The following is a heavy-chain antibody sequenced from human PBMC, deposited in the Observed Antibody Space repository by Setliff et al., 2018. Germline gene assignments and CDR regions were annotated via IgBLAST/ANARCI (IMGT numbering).Heavy chain of an antibody. CDR3: ARAPSVELVTIRTNSWFTY. Sequence: ASVKVSCKASGYTFRNYAFAWVRQAPGQGLEWVGWISVYNGDTNYAQKFQGRVTLTTDTSTSTAYMELRILTSDDSAFYYCARAPSVELVTIRTNSWFTYWGQGTLVTVS. D-gene: IGHD5-18*01. J-gene: IGHJ4*02. CDR2: ISVYNGDT. CDR1: GYTFRNYA. V-gene: IGHV1-18*01.